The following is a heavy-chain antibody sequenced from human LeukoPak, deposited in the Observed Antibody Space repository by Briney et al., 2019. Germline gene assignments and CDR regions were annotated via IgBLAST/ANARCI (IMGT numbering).Heavy chain of an antibody. CDR1: GGSISSGGYY. CDR2: IYYSGTT. J-gene: IGHJ4*02. Sequence: SETLSLTCTVSGGSISSGGYYWSWIRQHPGKGLEWIGYIYYSGTTYYNPSLKSRVTISVDTSKNQFSLKLTSVTAADTAVYYCARAGGFFSPFGYWGQGTLVTVSS. D-gene: IGHD3-16*01. CDR3: ARAGGFFSPFGY. V-gene: IGHV4-31*03.